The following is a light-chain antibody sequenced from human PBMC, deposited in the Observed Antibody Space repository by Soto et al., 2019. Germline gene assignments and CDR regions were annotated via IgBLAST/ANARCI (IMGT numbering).Light chain of an antibody. J-gene: IGKJ1*01. Sequence: EIVMTQSPGTLSVSPGETATLSCRASQSVAGNLAWYQQKPGQAPRLLIYGASTRATGIPDRFSGSGSGTDFTLTISRLEPEDFAVYYCQQNGRSPPWTFGQGTKVDIK. CDR3: QQNGRSPPWT. CDR2: GAS. CDR1: QSVAGN. V-gene: IGKV3-20*01.